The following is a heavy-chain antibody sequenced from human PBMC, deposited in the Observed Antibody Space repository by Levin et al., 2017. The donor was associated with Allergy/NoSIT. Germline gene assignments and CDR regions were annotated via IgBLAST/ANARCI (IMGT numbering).Heavy chain of an antibody. CDR2: IIPIFGTA. Sequence: ASVKVSCKASGGTFSSYAISWVRQAPGQGLEWMGGIIPIFGTANYAQKFQGRVTITADESTSTAYMELSSLRSEDTAVYYCARAAITMVQVYYFMDVWGKGTTVTVSS. CDR3: ARAAITMVQVYYFMDV. V-gene: IGHV1-69*13. D-gene: IGHD3-10*01. CDR1: GGTFSSYA. J-gene: IGHJ6*03.